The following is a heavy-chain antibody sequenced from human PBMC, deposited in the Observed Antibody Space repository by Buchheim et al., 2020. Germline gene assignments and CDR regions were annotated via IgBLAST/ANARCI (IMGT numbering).Heavy chain of an antibody. CDR1: GGSISSTNYY. CDR2: IYYSGST. CDR3: ARDLGYCNSATCHAPFDQ. J-gene: IGHJ4*02. V-gene: IGHV4-39*07. Sequence: QLQLQESGPGLVKPSETLSLTCTVSGGSISSTNYYWGWIRQPPGKGLEWIGVIYYSGSTYYNPSLESRVTISVDTSKNQFSLRLSAVTAADSAVYYCARDLGYCNSATCHAPFDQWGQGTL. D-gene: IGHD2-2*01.